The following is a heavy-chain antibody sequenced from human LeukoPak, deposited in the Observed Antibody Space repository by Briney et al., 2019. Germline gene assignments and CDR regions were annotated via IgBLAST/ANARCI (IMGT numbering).Heavy chain of an antibody. CDR2: ISYDGSNK. Sequence: GGSLRLSCAASGFTFSSYGMHWVRQAPGKGLEWVAVISYDGSNKYYADSVKGRFTISRDNSKNTLYLQMNSLRAEDTAVYYCARESRIAAAAFDYWGQGTLVTVSS. CDR1: GFTFSSYG. D-gene: IGHD6-13*01. V-gene: IGHV3-30*03. J-gene: IGHJ4*02. CDR3: ARESRIAAAAFDY.